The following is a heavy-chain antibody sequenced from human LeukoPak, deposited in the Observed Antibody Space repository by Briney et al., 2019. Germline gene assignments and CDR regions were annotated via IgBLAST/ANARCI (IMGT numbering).Heavy chain of an antibody. D-gene: IGHD6-19*01. CDR2: ISTYNGNT. V-gene: IGHV1-18*01. Sequence: ASVKVSCKASGYTFTSYGISWVRQAPGQGLEWMGRISTYNGNTNYAQKVQGRVTMTTDTSTSTAYMELRSLRSDDTAVYYCARDYSSGWPNFDYWGQGTLVTVSS. CDR1: GYTFTSYG. J-gene: IGHJ4*02. CDR3: ARDYSSGWPNFDY.